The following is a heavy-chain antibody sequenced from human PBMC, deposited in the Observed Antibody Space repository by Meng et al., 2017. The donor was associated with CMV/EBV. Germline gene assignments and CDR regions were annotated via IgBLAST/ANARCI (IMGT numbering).Heavy chain of an antibody. CDR1: GGSFSGYY. CDR3: ARGRSGWFTRSPHRNWFDP. J-gene: IGHJ5*02. Sequence: SETLSLTCAVYGGSFSGYYWSWIRQPPGKGLEWIGEINHSGSTNYNPSLKSRVTISVDTSKHQFSLKLSSVTAADTAVYYCARGRSGWFTRSPHRNWFDPWGQGTLVTVSS. V-gene: IGHV4-34*01. D-gene: IGHD6-19*01. CDR2: INHSGST.